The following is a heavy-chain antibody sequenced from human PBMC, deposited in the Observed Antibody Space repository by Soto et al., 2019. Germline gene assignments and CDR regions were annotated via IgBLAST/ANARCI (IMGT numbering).Heavy chain of an antibody. J-gene: IGHJ4*02. V-gene: IGHV1-69*13. CDR1: GGTFSSYA. D-gene: IGHD3-10*01. CDR2: IIPIFGTA. CDR3: ARWFGSGSYFGLISPLFDY. Sequence: SVKVSCKASGGTFSSYAISWVRQAPGQGLEWMGGIIPIFGTANYAQKFQGRVTITADESTSTAYMELSSLRSEDTAVYYCARWFGSGSYFGLISPLFDYWGQGTLLTVSS.